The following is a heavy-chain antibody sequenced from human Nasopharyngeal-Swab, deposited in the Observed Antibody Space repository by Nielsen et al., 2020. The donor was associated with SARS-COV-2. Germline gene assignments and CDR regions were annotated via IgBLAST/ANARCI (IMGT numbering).Heavy chain of an antibody. V-gene: IGHV1-69*04. D-gene: IGHD5-12*01. CDR1: GGTFTNYG. Sequence: SVKVSCKASGGTFTNYGITWVRQAPGQGLEWIGRIIPILGKASNARKFQGRATITADKSTSTVYMELSSLRSEDTAVYYCARAGRGYSNGEIDGFHYMDVWGRGTAVAVSS. CDR2: IIPILGKA. J-gene: IGHJ6*03. CDR3: ARAGRGYSNGEIDGFHYMDV.